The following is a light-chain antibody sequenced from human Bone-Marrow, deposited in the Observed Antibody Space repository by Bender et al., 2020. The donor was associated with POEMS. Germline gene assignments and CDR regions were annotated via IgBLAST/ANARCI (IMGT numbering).Light chain of an antibody. CDR2: EGS. CDR3: SSYPASNALV. CDR1: SSDVGSYNL. Sequence: QSALTQPASVSGSPGQSITISCTGTSSDVGSYNLVSWYQQHPGKAPKLMIYEGSKRPSGVSNRFSGSKSGNTASLTISGLQAEDEADYYCSSYPASNALVFGTGTRVSVL. J-gene: IGLJ1*01. V-gene: IGLV2-14*02.